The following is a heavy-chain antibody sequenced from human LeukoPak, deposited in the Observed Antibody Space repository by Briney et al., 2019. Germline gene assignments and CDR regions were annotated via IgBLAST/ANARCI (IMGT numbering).Heavy chain of an antibody. V-gene: IGHV3-30*18. CDR3: AKDSAGRYCSITSCNFFDY. CDR1: GFTLSTYG. D-gene: IGHD2-2*01. J-gene: IGHJ4*02. Sequence: GGSLRLSCAGSGFTLSTYGMHWVRQAPGKGLEWVALISYDGSNKYYADSVKGRFTISRDTSKNTLFLQMNSLRAEDTAVYYCAKDSAGRYCSITSCNFFDYWGQGTLVTVSS. CDR2: ISYDGSNK.